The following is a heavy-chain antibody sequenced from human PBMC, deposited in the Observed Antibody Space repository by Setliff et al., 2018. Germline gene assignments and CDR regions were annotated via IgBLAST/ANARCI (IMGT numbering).Heavy chain of an antibody. CDR3: ARDREGSSWFYDY. J-gene: IGHJ4*02. Sequence: ASVKVSCKASGYTFTGYYMHWVRQAPGQGLERMGWINPNSGGTNYAQKFQGRVTMTRDTSISTAYMELSRLRPDDTAVYYCARDREGSSWFYDYWGQGTLVTVSS. V-gene: IGHV1-2*02. CDR1: GYTFTGYY. CDR2: INPNSGGT. D-gene: IGHD6-13*01.